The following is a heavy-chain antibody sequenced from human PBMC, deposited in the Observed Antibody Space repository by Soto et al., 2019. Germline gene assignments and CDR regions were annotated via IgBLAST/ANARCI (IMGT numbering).Heavy chain of an antibody. CDR3: AKDLSWGQCDY. CDR1: GFTFGNYW. CDR2: IRSDGTAT. Sequence: EMQLVESGGGLVQPGGSLRLSCVASGFTFGNYWMHWVRQDPGMGLVWVSSIRSDGTATQYADSVNGRFTVSRDNTKNTLYLQMTSLRAEDTAVYYCAKDLSWGQCDYWGQGTLVTVSS. J-gene: IGHJ4*02. D-gene: IGHD3-16*01. V-gene: IGHV3-74*01.